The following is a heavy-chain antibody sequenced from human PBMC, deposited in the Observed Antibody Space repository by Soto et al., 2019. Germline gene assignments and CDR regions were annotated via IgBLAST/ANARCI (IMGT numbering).Heavy chain of an antibody. D-gene: IGHD1-26*01. CDR3: ARPGGTGGSYFDY. CDR1: GGSISSSSYY. CDR2: IYYSGST. Sequence: SETLSLTCTVSGGSISSSSYYWGWIRQPPGKGLEWIGSIYYSGSTYYNPSLKSRVTLSVDTSKNQFSLNLSSVTAADTAVYYCARPGGTGGSYFDYWGQGTLVTV. J-gene: IGHJ4*02. V-gene: IGHV4-39*01.